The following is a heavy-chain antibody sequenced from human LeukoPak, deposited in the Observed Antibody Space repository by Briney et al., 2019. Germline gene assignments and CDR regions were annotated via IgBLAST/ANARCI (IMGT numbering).Heavy chain of an antibody. J-gene: IGHJ3*02. CDR2: IYYSGST. Sequence: PSETLSLTCTVSGGSISSGGYYWSWIRQHPGKGLEWIGYIYYSGSTYYNPSLKSRVTISVDTSKNQFSLKLSSVTAADTAVYYCARVMRGYCSSTSCYGDAFDIWGQGTMVTVSS. V-gene: IGHV4-30-4*08. CDR1: GGSISSGGYY. CDR3: ARVMRGYCSSTSCYGDAFDI. D-gene: IGHD2-2*01.